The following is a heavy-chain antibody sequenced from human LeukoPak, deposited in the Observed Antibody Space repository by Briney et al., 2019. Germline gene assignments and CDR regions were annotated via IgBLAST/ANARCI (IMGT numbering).Heavy chain of an antibody. CDR1: GYSFTSYW. V-gene: IGHV5-51*01. CDR2: IYPGDSDT. Sequence: GEYLKISCKGSGYSFTSYWIGWVRQMPGRGLEWMGIIYPGDSDTRYSPSFQGQVTISADKSISTAYLQWSSLKASDTAMYYCARLIHDIVVLPAAQGLSGFDYWGQGTLVTVSS. J-gene: IGHJ4*02. D-gene: IGHD2-2*01. CDR3: ARLIHDIVVLPAAQGLSGFDY.